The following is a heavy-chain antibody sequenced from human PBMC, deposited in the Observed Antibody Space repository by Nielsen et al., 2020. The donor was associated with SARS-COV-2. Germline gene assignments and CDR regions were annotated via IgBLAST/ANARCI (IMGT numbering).Heavy chain of an antibody. J-gene: IGHJ5*02. CDR1: GYSFISYC. CDR2: ICPGDSDT. D-gene: IGHD3-10*01. CDR3: ARLMVRGVINYNWFDP. V-gene: IGHV5-51*01. Sequence: GESLKISCKGSGYSFISYCIAWVRQMPGKGLEWMGIICPGDSDTRYSPSFQGQVTISADKSISTAYLQWSSLKASDTAMYYCARLMVRGVINYNWFDPWGQGTLVTVSS.